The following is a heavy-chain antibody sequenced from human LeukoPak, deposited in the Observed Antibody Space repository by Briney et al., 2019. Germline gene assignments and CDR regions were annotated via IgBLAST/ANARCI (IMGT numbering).Heavy chain of an antibody. D-gene: IGHD1-26*01. CDR3: AKGGVGAHFDY. J-gene: IGHJ4*02. Sequence: GGSLRLSCAASGFTFSSYAMSRVRQAPGKGLEWVSGISGSGHSTYYADSVKGRFTISRDNSKNTLSLQMNSLRGEDTAVYYCAKGGVGAHFDYWGQGTLVTVSS. CDR1: GFTFSSYA. V-gene: IGHV3-23*01. CDR2: ISGSGHST.